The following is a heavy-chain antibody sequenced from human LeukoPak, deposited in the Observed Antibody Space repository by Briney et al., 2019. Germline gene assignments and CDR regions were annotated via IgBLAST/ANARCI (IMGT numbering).Heavy chain of an antibody. CDR1: GDSVSSNSAA. CDR3: ARARLHHNYGSGTSFDY. J-gene: IGHJ4*02. CDR2: TYYRSNWNN. Sequence: SQTLSLTCAFSGDSVSSNSAAWNWIRQSPSRGLEWLGRTYYRSNWNNDYAVSVKTRIIINPDTSKNQFSLHLNSVTPEDTAVYYCARARLHHNYGSGTSFDYWGQGTLVTVSS. D-gene: IGHD3-10*01. V-gene: IGHV6-1*01.